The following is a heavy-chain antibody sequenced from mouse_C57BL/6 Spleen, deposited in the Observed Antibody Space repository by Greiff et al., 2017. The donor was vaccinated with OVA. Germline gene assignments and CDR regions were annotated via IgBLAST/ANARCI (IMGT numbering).Heavy chain of an antibody. D-gene: IGHD3-1*01. Sequence: VQLQQPGAELVKPGASVKLSCKASGYTFTSYWMHWVKQRPGQGLEWIGMIHPNSGSTNYNEKFKSKATLTVDKSSSTAYMQLSSLTSEDSAVYYCARSGEGGYYAMDYWGQGTSVTVSS. J-gene: IGHJ4*01. CDR3: ARSGEGGYYAMDY. CDR2: IHPNSGST. V-gene: IGHV1-64*01. CDR1: GYTFTSYW.